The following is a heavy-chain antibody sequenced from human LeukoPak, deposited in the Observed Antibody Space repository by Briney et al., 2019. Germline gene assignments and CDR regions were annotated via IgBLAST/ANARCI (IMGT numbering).Heavy chain of an antibody. Sequence: GGSLRLSCAASGFTFDDYAMHWVRQAPGKGLEWVSAISGSGGSTYYADSVKGRFTISRDNSKNTLYLQMSSLRAEDTAVYYCAKAPLRSKAPKFDYWGQGTLVTVSS. CDR3: AKAPLRSKAPKFDY. CDR2: ISGSGGST. V-gene: IGHV3-23*01. J-gene: IGHJ4*02. CDR1: GFTFDDYA. D-gene: IGHD6-6*01.